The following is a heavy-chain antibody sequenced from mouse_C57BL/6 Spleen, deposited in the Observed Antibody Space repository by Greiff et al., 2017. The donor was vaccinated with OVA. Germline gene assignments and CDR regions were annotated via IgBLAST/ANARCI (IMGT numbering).Heavy chain of an antibody. D-gene: IGHD2-5*01. CDR3: ARYSNYGYFDV. V-gene: IGHV1-4*01. J-gene: IGHJ1*03. CDR2: INPSSGYT. Sequence: QVQLQQSGAELARPGASVKMSCKASGYTFTSYTMHWVKQRPGQGLEWIGYINPSSGYTKYNQKFKDKATLTADKSSSTAYMQLSSLTSEDSAVYYCARYSNYGYFDVWGTGTTVTVSS. CDR1: GYTFTSYT.